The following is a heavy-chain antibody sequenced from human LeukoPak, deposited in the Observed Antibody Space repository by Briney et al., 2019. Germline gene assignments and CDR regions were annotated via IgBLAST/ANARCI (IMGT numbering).Heavy chain of an antibody. V-gene: IGHV4-4*07. CDR2: IYTSGST. J-gene: IGHJ3*02. CDR3: ARGYYYDSSGRDSFDI. Sequence: PSETLSLTCTVSGASISGYYWSWIRQPAGKGLEWIGRIYTSGSTNYNPSLKSRVTMSVDTSKNQFSLKLSSVTAADTAVYYCARGYYYDSSGRDSFDIWGQGTMVTVSS. D-gene: IGHD3-22*01. CDR1: GASISGYY.